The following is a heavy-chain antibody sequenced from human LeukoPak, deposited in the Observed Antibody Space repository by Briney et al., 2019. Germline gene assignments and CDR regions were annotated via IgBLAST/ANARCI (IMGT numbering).Heavy chain of an antibody. V-gene: IGHV3-7*02. CDR3: ARVGNLGTAVFDY. Sequence: PGGSLRLSCAVSGFTFSSYWMTWVRQAPGKGLEWVASIKEDGSEKYYEDSVKGRFTISRDNAKNSLYLQMNSLRAEDTAVYYCARVGNLGTAVFDYWGQGTLVTVSS. J-gene: IGHJ4*02. CDR1: GFTFSSYW. CDR2: IKEDGSEK. D-gene: IGHD2-21*02.